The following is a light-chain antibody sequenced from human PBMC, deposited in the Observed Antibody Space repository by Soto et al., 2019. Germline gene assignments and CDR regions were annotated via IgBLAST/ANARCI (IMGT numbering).Light chain of an antibody. V-gene: IGLV2-14*03. CDR1: SSDVGGYNY. CDR3: SSYTTSNTRQIV. Sequence: QSALTQPASVSVSPGQSITISCTGTSSDVGGYNYVSWYQHHPGKAPKLMIFDVSNRPSGVSNRFSGSKSGNTASLTFSGLQPEDEADYYCSSYTTSNTRQIVFGTGTKVTVL. CDR2: DVS. J-gene: IGLJ1*01.